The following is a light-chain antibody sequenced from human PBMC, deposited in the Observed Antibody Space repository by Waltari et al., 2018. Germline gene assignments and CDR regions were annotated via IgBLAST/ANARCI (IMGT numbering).Light chain of an antibody. CDR2: EGS. J-gene: IGLJ2*01. CDR1: SSDVGCYNF. V-gene: IGLV2-8*01. Sequence: QSALTQPPSASGSPGQSVPIPCTGTSSDVGCYNFVSWYQHHPGKAPRLIIYEGSERPSGVPDRFSGSKSGNTASLTVSGLQAEDEADYYCSSYVANNNPVFGGGTKLTVL. CDR3: SSYVANNNPV.